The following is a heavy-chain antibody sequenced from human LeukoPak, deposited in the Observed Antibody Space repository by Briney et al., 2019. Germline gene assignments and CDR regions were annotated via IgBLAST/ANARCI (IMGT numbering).Heavy chain of an antibody. V-gene: IGHV1-69*05. CDR2: IIPIFGTA. D-gene: IGHD3-22*01. CDR1: GGTFSSYA. CDR3: ARGGGRVYYYDSSGYYSLFDY. J-gene: IGHJ4*02. Sequence: SVKVSCKASGGTFSSYAISWVRQAPGQGLEWMGRIIPIFGTANYAQKFQGRVTITTDESTSTAYMELSSLRSDDTAVYYCARGGGRVYYYDSSGYYSLFDYWGQGTLVTVSS.